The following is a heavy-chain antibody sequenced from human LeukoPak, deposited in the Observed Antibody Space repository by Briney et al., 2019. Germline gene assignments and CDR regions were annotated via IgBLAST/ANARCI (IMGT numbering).Heavy chain of an antibody. Sequence: ASVKVSCKASGYTFTSYGISWVRQAPGQGLEWMGWISSDNGDTNYAQKLQGRVTMTTDTSTSTAYMELRSLRYDDTAVYYCARDRYGVRSGSCDYWGQGTLVTVSS. CDR1: GYTFTSYG. J-gene: IGHJ4*02. D-gene: IGHD1-26*01. V-gene: IGHV1-18*01. CDR2: ISSDNGDT. CDR3: ARDRYGVRSGSCDY.